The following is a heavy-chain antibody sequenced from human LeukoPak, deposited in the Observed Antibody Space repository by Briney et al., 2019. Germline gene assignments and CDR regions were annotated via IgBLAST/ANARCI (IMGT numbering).Heavy chain of an antibody. Sequence: SETLSLTCAVYGGSFSGYYWSWIRQPPGKGLEWIGEINHSGSTNYNPSLKSRVTISVDTSKNQFSLKLSSVTAADTAVYYCARGDPAYCGGDCYSRDFDYWGLGTLVTVSS. V-gene: IGHV4-34*01. J-gene: IGHJ4*02. CDR3: ARGDPAYCGGDCYSRDFDY. D-gene: IGHD2-21*02. CDR2: INHSGST. CDR1: GGSFSGYY.